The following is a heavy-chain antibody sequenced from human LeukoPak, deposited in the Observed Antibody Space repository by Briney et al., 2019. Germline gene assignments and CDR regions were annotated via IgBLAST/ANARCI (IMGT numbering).Heavy chain of an antibody. CDR1: GYTFTSYY. J-gene: IGHJ4*02. CDR3: ARVSSSCSGGSCRYFDY. CDR2: INPSGGST. Sequence: RASVKVSCKASGYTFTSYYMHWVRQAPGQGLEWMGIINPSGGSTSYAQKFQGRVTMTRDTSTSTVYMELSSLRSEDTAVYDCARVSSSCSGGSCRYFDYWGQGTLVTVSS. V-gene: IGHV1-46*01. D-gene: IGHD2-15*01.